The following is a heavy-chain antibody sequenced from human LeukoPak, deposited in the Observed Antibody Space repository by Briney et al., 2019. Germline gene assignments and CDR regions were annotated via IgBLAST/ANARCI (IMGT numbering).Heavy chain of an antibody. Sequence: GGSLRLSCAASGFTFSSYDMHWVRQATGKGLEWVSAIGTAGDPYYPGSVKGRFTISRENAKNSLYLQMNCLRAGDTAVYYCARGVYDSSGYYSYFDYWGQGTLVTVSS. J-gene: IGHJ4*02. V-gene: IGHV3-13*05. CDR3: ARGVYDSSGYYSYFDY. D-gene: IGHD3-22*01. CDR2: IGTAGDP. CDR1: GFTFSSYD.